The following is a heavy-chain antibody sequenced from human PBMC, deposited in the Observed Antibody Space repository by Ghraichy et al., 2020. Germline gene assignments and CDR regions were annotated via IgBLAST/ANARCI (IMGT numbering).Heavy chain of an antibody. V-gene: IGHV4-38-2*01. CDR1: GYSISSGYY. CDR3: ARVHVRGLLVDY. J-gene: IGHJ4*02. Sequence: ETLSLTCAVSGYSISSGYYWGWIRQPPGKGLEWIGSIYHSGSTYYNPSLKSRVTISVDTSKNQFSLKLSSVTAADTAVYYCARVHVRGLLVDYWGQGTLVTVSS. D-gene: IGHD2-8*02. CDR2: IYHSGST.